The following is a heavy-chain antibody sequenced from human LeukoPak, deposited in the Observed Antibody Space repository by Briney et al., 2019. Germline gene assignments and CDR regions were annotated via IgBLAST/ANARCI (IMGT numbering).Heavy chain of an antibody. CDR2: IRSKAYSGTT. CDR3: TRGDYGDPFDY. CDR1: GFTFGDYA. J-gene: IGHJ4*02. Sequence: PGGSLRLSCTASGFTFGDYAMSWFRQAPGKGLEWVGFIRSKAYSGTTEYAASVKGRFTISRDDSKSIAYLQMNSLKTEDTAVYYCTRGDYGDPFDYWGQGTLVSVSS. V-gene: IGHV3-49*03. D-gene: IGHD4-17*01.